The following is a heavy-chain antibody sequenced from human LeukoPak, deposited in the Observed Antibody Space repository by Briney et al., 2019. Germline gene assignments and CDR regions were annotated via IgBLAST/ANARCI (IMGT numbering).Heavy chain of an antibody. V-gene: IGHV3-66*01. Sequence: PGGSLRLSCAASGFTVSSNYMSWVRQAPGKGLEWVSVIYSGGSTYYADSVKGRFTISRDNSKNTLYLQMNSLRAEDTAVYYCARDLMITFGGVIDLYGMDVWGQGTTDTVPS. D-gene: IGHD3-16*02. J-gene: IGHJ6*02. CDR3: ARDLMITFGGVIDLYGMDV. CDR2: IYSGGST. CDR1: GFTVSSNY.